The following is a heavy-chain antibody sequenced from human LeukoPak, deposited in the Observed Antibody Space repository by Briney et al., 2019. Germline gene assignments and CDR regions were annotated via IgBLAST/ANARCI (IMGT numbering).Heavy chain of an antibody. Sequence: GASVKVSCKASGYTFTSYDINWVRQAPGQGLEWMGGIIPIFGTANYAQKFQGRVTITADESTSTAYMELSSLRSEDTAVYYCARDPQFYYDSSGYLTYNWFDPWGQGTLVTVSS. V-gene: IGHV1-69*13. CDR3: ARDPQFYYDSSGYLTYNWFDP. J-gene: IGHJ5*02. CDR2: IIPIFGTA. D-gene: IGHD3-22*01. CDR1: GYTFTSYD.